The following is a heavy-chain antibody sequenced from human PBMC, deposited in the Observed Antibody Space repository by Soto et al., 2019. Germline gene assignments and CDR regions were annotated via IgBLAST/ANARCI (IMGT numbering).Heavy chain of an antibody. CDR1: GGSISSGGYS. J-gene: IGHJ5*02. CDR2: IYHSGST. Sequence: QLQLQESGSGLVKPSQTLSLTCAVSGGSISSGGYSWSWIRRPPGKGLEWIGYIYHSGSTYYNPSLRSRATISVNRSRNQFSLKLSSVTAADTAVYYCAIVPSPGGQGTLVTVSS. CDR3: AIVPSP. V-gene: IGHV4-30-2*01.